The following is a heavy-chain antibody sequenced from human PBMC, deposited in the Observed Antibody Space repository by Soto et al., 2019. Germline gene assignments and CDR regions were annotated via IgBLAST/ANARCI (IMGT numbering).Heavy chain of an antibody. D-gene: IGHD3-10*01. CDR1: GGSISSYY. V-gene: IGHV4-59*01. J-gene: IGHJ4*02. CDR2: IYYSGSS. CDR3: ARQQPGIRSIVY. Sequence: ETLSLTCTVSGGSISSYYWSWIRQPPGKGLEWIGYIYYSGSSDYNPSLKSRVTISVDTSKNQFSLKLTSVTAADTAVYYCARQQPGIRSIVYWGQGTLVTVSS.